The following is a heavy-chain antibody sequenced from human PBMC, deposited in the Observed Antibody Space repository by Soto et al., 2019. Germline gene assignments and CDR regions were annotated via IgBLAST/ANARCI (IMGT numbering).Heavy chain of an antibody. J-gene: IGHJ4*02. V-gene: IGHV1-69*13. CDR2: IIPIFGTA. CDR1: GGTFSSYT. CDR3: ARAPLGYCSGGSCYVLNY. D-gene: IGHD2-15*01. Sequence: ASVKVSCKASGGTFSSYTISWVRQAPGQGLEWMGRIIPIFGTANYAQKFQGRVTITADESTSTAYMELSSLRSEDTAVYYCARAPLGYCSGGSCYVLNYWGQGTLVTVSS.